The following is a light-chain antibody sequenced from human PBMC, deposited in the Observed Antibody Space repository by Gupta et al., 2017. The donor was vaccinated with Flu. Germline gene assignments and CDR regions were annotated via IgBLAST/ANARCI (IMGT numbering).Light chain of an antibody. CDR1: QSVLYSSNNKNY. CDR3: QQYFSTPCT. V-gene: IGKV4-1*01. J-gene: IGKJ4*01. CDR2: WAS. Sequence: DIVMTQSPDSLAVSLGERATINCKSSQSVLYSSNNKNYLAWYQQRPGQPPKLLFYWASTRESGVPDRRSGSGSGTEFTLTISNLQAEDVAVYYCQQYFSTPCTFGGGTKVEIK.